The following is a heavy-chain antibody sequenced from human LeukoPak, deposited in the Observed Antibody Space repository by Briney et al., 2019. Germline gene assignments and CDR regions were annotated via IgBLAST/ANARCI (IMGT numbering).Heavy chain of an antibody. CDR1: GGSISSGGYY. V-gene: IGHV4-31*03. D-gene: IGHD2-15*01. J-gene: IGHJ3*02. CDR3: ARSGRSSDAFDI. CDR2: IYYSGST. Sequence: PSQTLSLTCTASGGSISSGGYYWSWIRQHPGKGLEWIGYIYYSGSTYYNPSLKSRVTISVDTSKNQFSLKLSSVTAADTAVYYCARSGRSSDAFDIWGQGTMVTVSS.